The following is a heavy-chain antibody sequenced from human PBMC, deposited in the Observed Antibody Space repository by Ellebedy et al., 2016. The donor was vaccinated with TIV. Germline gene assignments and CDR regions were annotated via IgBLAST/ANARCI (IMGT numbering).Heavy chain of an antibody. Sequence: GESLKISCAASGFTFSSYSMNWVRQAPGKGLEWVSSITSSSSYRFYADSVKGRFTISRDNAKNSLILQMNSLRAEDTAVYYCAREAISYATSGYDFDVWGQGTLVAVSS. V-gene: IGHV3-21*01. CDR2: ITSSSSYR. CDR1: GFTFSSYS. D-gene: IGHD3-22*01. CDR3: AREAISYATSGYDFDV. J-gene: IGHJ4*02.